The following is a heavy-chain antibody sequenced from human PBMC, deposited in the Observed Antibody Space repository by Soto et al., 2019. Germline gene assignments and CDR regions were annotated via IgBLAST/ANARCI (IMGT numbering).Heavy chain of an antibody. CDR2: ISSSSSYI. Sequence: EVQLVESGGGLVKPGGSLRLSCAASGFTFSSYSMNWVRQAPGKGLEWVSSISSSSSYIYYADSVKGRFTISRDNAKNSLYLQMNSLRADDTAVYYCARAKIPTVTIDYWGQGTLVTVSS. V-gene: IGHV3-21*01. CDR3: ARAKIPTVTIDY. J-gene: IGHJ4*02. D-gene: IGHD4-4*01. CDR1: GFTFSSYS.